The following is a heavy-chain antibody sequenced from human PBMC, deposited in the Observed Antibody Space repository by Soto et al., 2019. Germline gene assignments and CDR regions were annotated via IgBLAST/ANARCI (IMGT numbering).Heavy chain of an antibody. Sequence: PGGSLKISCKASGYRFTNYWIGWVRQRPGKGLEWMGFIYPADSDTRYSPSSQGQVTSSVDTSTATAFLQWNSLKASDTAIYFCATGILGFYFDSWGQGTQVTVS. J-gene: IGHJ4*02. CDR2: IYPADSDT. CDR1: GYRFTNYW. CDR3: ATGILGFYFDS. V-gene: IGHV5-51*01.